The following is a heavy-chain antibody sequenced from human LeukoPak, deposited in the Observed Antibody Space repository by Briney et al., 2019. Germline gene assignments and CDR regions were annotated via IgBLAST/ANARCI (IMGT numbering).Heavy chain of an antibody. J-gene: IGHJ4*02. V-gene: IGHV3-30*18. D-gene: IGHD1-26*01. CDR2: ISYDGSNK. CDR3: AKDLGRGPIVGAAPDPFDY. Sequence: PGGSLRLSCAASGFTFSSYGMHWVRQAPGKGLEWVAVISYDGSNKYYADSVKGRFTISRDNSKNTLYLQMNSLRAEDTAVYYCAKDLGRGPIVGAAPDPFDYWGQGTLVTVSS. CDR1: GFTFSSYG.